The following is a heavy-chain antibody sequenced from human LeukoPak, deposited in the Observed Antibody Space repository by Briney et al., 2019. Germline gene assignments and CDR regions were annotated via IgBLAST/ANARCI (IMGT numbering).Heavy chain of an antibody. J-gene: IGHJ4*02. CDR1: GYTFSSYS. Sequence: GGSLRLSCAASGYTFSSYSINWVRQAPGKGLEWVSPIRVRSNYIYYANSVRGRFSISRDDARDSLYPQMNSLRAEDTAVYYCVRLRRNSDTSGFYYYYDYWGQGTLVTVSS. CDR3: VRLRRNSDTSGFYYYYDY. V-gene: IGHV3-21*01. CDR2: IRVRSNYI. D-gene: IGHD3-22*01.